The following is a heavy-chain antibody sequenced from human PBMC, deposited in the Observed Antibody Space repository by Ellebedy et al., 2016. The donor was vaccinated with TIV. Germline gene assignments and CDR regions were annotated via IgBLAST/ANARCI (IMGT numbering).Heavy chain of an antibody. CDR3: ARDSSSWSPLPYYFDY. J-gene: IGHJ4*02. Sequence: AASVKVSCKASGGTFSSYAISWVRQARGQGLEWMGRIIPIRGIENYAQKFQGRVTITADKSTSTAYMELSSLRSEDTAVYYCARDSSSWSPLPYYFDYWGQGTLVTVSS. V-gene: IGHV1-69*04. D-gene: IGHD6-13*01. CDR1: GGTFSSYA. CDR2: IIPIRGIE.